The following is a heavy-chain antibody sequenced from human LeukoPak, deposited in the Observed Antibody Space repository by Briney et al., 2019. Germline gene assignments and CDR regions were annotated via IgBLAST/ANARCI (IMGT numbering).Heavy chain of an antibody. J-gene: IGHJ4*02. CDR1: GGTFSSYA. CDR3: ARDPQDPYDSSGYDYYFDY. CDR2: IIPIFGTA. D-gene: IGHD3-22*01. V-gene: IGHV1-69*05. Sequence: ASVKVSCKASGGTFSSYAISWVRQAPGQGLEWMGRIIPIFGTANYAQKFQGRVTITTDESTSTAYMELSSLRSEDTAVYYCARDPQDPYDSSGYDYYFDYWRQGTLVTVSS.